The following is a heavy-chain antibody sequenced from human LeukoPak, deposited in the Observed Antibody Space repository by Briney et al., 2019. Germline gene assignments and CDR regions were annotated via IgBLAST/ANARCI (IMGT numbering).Heavy chain of an antibody. Sequence: GASVKVSCKASGYTFTGYYMHWVRQAPGQGLEWMGYIYPNSGATKYAQKFQGRVTMTRDTSISIAYMELSGLGSDDTAVYYCGTLLSNGPFDYWGQGSLVTVSS. CDR1: GYTFTGYY. CDR3: GTLLSNGPFDY. V-gene: IGHV1-2*02. CDR2: IYPNSGAT. J-gene: IGHJ4*02.